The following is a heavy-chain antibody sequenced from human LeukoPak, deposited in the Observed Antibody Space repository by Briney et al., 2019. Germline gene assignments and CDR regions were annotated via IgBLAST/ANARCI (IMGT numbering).Heavy chain of an antibody. CDR3: ARGWNYCSSTSCLTGENFDY. Sequence: SETLSLTCAVYGGSFSGYYWSWIRQPPGKGLEWIGEINHSGSTNYNPSLKSRVTISVDTSKNQFSLKLSSVTAADTAVYYCARGWNYCSSTSCLTGENFDYWGQGTLVTVSS. CDR1: GGSFSGYY. J-gene: IGHJ4*02. D-gene: IGHD2-2*01. CDR2: INHSGST. V-gene: IGHV4-34*01.